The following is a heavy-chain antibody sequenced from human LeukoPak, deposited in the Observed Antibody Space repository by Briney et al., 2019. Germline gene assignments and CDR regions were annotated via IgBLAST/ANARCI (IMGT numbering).Heavy chain of an antibody. V-gene: IGHV3-30*18. J-gene: IGHJ3*02. Sequence: GGSLRLSCAASGFTFSSYGMHWVRQAPGKGLEWVAVISYDGSNKYYADSVKGRFTISRDNSKNTLYLQMNGLRAEDTAVYYCANIVVVTAKRHDAFDIWGQGTMVTVSS. CDR3: ANIVVVTAKRHDAFDI. CDR2: ISYDGSNK. D-gene: IGHD2-21*02. CDR1: GFTFSSYG.